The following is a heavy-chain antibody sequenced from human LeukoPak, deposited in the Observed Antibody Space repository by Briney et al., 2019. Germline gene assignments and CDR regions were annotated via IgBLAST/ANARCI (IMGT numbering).Heavy chain of an antibody. Sequence: PSETLSLTCTVSGGSVNSGSYYWNWIRQPPGKGLEWIGYIYYSGSTNYNPSLKSRVTISVDTSKNQFSLKLSSVTAADTAVYYCARAPLRYHIFDYWGQGTLVTVSS. V-gene: IGHV4-61*01. CDR1: GGSVNSGSYY. CDR3: ARAPLRYHIFDY. CDR2: IYYSGST. D-gene: IGHD1-14*01. J-gene: IGHJ4*02.